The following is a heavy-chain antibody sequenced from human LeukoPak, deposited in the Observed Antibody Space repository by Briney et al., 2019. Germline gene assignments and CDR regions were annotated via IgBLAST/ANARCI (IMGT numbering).Heavy chain of an antibody. CDR3: ATTGSGSYYDY. CDR1: GFTFSGSA. D-gene: IGHD1-26*01. J-gene: IGHJ4*02. V-gene: IGHV3-74*01. Sequence: GGSLRLSCAASGFTFSGSAMHWVRQVPGKGLEWVSRINDDETSTTYAESVKGRFTISRDNAKNTLFLQMNSLRAEDTAVYYCATTGSGSYYDYWGQGTLVTVSS. CDR2: INDDETST.